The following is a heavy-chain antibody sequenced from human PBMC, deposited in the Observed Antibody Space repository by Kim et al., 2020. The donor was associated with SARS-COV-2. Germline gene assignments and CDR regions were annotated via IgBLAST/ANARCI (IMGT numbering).Heavy chain of an antibody. CDR1: GGSISSSSYY. CDR2: IYYSGST. CDR3: ATPYYDFWSGYYPIRVAFDI. D-gene: IGHD3-3*01. Sequence: SETLSLTCTVSGGSISSSSYYWGWIRQPPGKGLEWIGSIYYSGSTYYNPSLKSRVTISVDTSKNQFSLKLSSVTAADTAVYYCATPYYDFWSGYYPIRVAFDIWGQGTMVTVSS. V-gene: IGHV4-39*07. J-gene: IGHJ3*02.